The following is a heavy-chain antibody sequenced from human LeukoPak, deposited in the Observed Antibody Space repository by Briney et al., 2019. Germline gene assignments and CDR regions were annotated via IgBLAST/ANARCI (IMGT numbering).Heavy chain of an antibody. J-gene: IGHJ6*02. CDR1: GFKFSDSA. Sequence: GGSLRLSCADSGFKFSDSAVHWVRRASGKGLEWVGRVRSKRNNYATAYAASVKGRFTISRDNSKNTLYLQMNSLRAEDTAVYYCAKTPQVYSSSWYNGYYYGMDVWGQGTTVTVSS. CDR2: VRSKRNNYAT. CDR3: AKTPQVYSSSWYNGYYYGMDV. D-gene: IGHD6-13*01. V-gene: IGHV3-73*01.